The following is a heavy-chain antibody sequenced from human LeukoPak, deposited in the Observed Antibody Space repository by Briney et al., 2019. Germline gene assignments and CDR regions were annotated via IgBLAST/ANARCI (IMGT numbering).Heavy chain of an antibody. CDR3: ARDPFGVVPAAVY. CDR1: GGSISSNSYF. Sequence: SETLSLTCTVSGGSISSNSYFWGCLRQPPGKGLEWIGRIYTSGSTNYNPSLKSRVTMSVDTSKNQFSPKLSSVTAADTAVYYCARDPFGVVPAAVYWGQGTLVTVSS. J-gene: IGHJ4*02. V-gene: IGHV4-39*07. CDR2: IYTSGST. D-gene: IGHD2-2*01.